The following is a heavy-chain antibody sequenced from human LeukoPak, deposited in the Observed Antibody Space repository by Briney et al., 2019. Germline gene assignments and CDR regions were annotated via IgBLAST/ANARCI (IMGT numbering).Heavy chain of an antibody. D-gene: IGHD5-12*01. CDR2: INHSGAT. V-gene: IGHV4-59*12. J-gene: IGHJ4*02. Sequence: SETLSLTCTVSGGSISSYYWSWIRQPPGKGLEWIGEINHSGATNYSPSLKSRVTISVDTSKNLFSLKLSSVTAADTAVNYCASSRVYSGSWYYYFDNWGQGTLVTVSS. CDR3: ASSRVYSGSWYYYFDN. CDR1: GGSISSYY.